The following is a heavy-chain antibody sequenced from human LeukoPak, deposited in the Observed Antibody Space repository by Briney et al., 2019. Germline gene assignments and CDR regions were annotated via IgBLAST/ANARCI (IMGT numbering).Heavy chain of an antibody. D-gene: IGHD2-2*02. CDR1: GYTFSSSD. CDR2: MNPNSGNT. J-gene: IGHJ4*02. Sequence: ASVKVSCKASGYTFSSSDINWVRQATGQGLEWMGWMNPNSGNTGYVQKFRGRVTMTRNTSISTAYMELSSLRSEDTAVYYCARGVTYCSSTSCYTLDYWGQGTLVTVSS. V-gene: IGHV1-8*01. CDR3: ARGVTYCSSTSCYTLDY.